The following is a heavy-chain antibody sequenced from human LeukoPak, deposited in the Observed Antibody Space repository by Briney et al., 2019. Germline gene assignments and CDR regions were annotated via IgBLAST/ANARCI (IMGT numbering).Heavy chain of an antibody. V-gene: IGHV3-21*01. Sequence: GGSLRLSCAASGFXFSSFAITWVRQAPGKGLEWVSSISSGSSYISYADSVKGRFTISRDNAKKSLYLQMNSLRAEDTAVYYCARDLGSIATAGTETFDIWGQGTMVTVSS. CDR1: GFXFSSFA. CDR2: ISSGSSYI. D-gene: IGHD6-13*01. J-gene: IGHJ3*02. CDR3: ARDLGSIATAGTETFDI.